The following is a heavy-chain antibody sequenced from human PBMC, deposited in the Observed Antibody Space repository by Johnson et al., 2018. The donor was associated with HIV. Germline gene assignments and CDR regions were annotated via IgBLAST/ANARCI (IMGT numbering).Heavy chain of an antibody. Sequence: VQLVESGGGLVKPGGSLRLSCAASGFTFSDYYMSWIRQAPGKGLEWVAVISYDGSNKYYADSVKGRLTISRENSKNTLYLQMNSLRAEDTAVYYWSTRQGLTRIVDAFDIWGQGTMVTVSS. J-gene: IGHJ3*02. D-gene: IGHD3-22*01. V-gene: IGHV3-30*03. CDR1: GFTFSDYY. CDR2: ISYDGSNK. CDR3: STRQGLTRIVDAFDI.